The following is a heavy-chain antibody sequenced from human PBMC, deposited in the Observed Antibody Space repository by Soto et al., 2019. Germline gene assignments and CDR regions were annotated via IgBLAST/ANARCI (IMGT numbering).Heavy chain of an antibody. D-gene: IGHD2-15*01. CDR2: ISGSGGST. CDR1: GFTFSSYA. V-gene: IGHV3-23*01. Sequence: GGSLRLSCAASGFTFSSYAMSWVRQAPGKGLEWVSAISGSGGSTYYADSVKGRFTISRDNSKNTLYLQMNSLRAEDTAVYYCAKDKGGQLGYCSGGSCYSDYWGQGTLVTVSS. CDR3: AKDKGGQLGYCSGGSCYSDY. J-gene: IGHJ4*02.